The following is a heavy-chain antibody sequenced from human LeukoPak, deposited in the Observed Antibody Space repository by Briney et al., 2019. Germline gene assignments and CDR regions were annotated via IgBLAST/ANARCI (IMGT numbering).Heavy chain of an antibody. V-gene: IGHV5-51*01. CDR3: ARHLGYCSSTSCSSFDY. J-gene: IGHJ4*02. Sequence: RGESLKISCNGSGYSFTSYWIGWVRQMPGKGLEWMGIIYPGDSDTRYSPSFQGQVTISADKSISTAYLQWSSLKASDTAMYYCARHLGYCSSTSCSSFDYWGQGTLVTVSS. CDR1: GYSFTSYW. D-gene: IGHD2-2*01. CDR2: IYPGDSDT.